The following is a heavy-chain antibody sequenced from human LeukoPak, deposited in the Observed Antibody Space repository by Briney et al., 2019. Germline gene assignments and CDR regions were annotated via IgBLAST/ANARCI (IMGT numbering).Heavy chain of an antibody. CDR1: GGSISSYY. D-gene: IGHD1-26*01. V-gene: IGHV4-59*08. J-gene: IGHJ4*02. Sequence: PSETLSLTCTVSGGSISSYYWSWIRQPPGKGLEWIGYIYYSGSTNYNPSLRSRVTISVDTSKNQFSLKLSSVTAADTAVYYCATFHSGSYYDYWGQGTLVTVSS. CDR2: IYYSGST. CDR3: ATFHSGSYYDY.